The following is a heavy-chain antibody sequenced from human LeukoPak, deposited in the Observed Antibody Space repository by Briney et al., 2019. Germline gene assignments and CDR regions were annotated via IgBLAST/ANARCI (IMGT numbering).Heavy chain of an antibody. Sequence: ASVKVSCKASGYTFTGYDINWVRQATGQGLEWMGWMNPNSGNTGYAQKFQGRVTMTRNTSISTAYMELSSLRSEDTAVYYCARGEEMSDAFDIWGQGTMVTVSS. CDR2: MNPNSGNT. CDR1: GYTFTGYD. J-gene: IGHJ3*02. D-gene: IGHD5-24*01. V-gene: IGHV1-8*01. CDR3: ARGEEMSDAFDI.